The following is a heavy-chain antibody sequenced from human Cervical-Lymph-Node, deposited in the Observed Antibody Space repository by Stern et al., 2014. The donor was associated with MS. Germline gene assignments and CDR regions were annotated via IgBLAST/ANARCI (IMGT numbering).Heavy chain of an antibody. CDR2: IYYSGST. CDR3: ARVQGEQWLALDY. CDR1: GGSIRSGGYY. D-gene: IGHD6-19*01. Sequence: QVQLHESGPGLVKSSQTLSLTCTVSGGSIRSGGYYWSWIRHHPGKGLAWIGYIYYSGSTYYNPSLKSRVTISVDTSKNQFSLKLSSVTAADTAVYYCARVQGEQWLALDYWGQGTLVTVSS. J-gene: IGHJ4*02. V-gene: IGHV4-31*03.